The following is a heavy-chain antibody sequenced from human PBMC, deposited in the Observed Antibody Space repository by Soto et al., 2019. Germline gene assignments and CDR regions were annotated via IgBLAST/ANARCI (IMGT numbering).Heavy chain of an antibody. CDR2: ISSSGTAT. Sequence: QVQLVESGGGLVRPGGSLRLSCAAPGFPFRDYDLSWIRQPPGKALEWVSCISSSGTATYYADSVKGRFTISRDNAKNSLYVEMNSLRVEDTAVYYCARKGPRAARPNHWGQGTLVTVSS. CDR1: GFPFRDYD. V-gene: IGHV3-11*01. CDR3: ARKGPRAARPNH. J-gene: IGHJ5*02. D-gene: IGHD6-6*01.